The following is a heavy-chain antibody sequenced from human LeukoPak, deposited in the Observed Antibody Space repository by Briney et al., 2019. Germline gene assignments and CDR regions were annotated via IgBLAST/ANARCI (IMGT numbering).Heavy chain of an antibody. CDR3: ARSRGWLQSHPLGY. CDR1: GGSFSGYY. V-gene: IGHV4-34*01. D-gene: IGHD5-24*01. J-gene: IGHJ4*02. CDR2: INHSGST. Sequence: SETLSLTCAVYGGSFSGYYWSWIRQPPGKGLEWIGEINHSGSTNYNPSLKSRVTISVDTSKNQFSLKLSSVTAADTAVYYCARSRGWLQSHPLGYWGQGALVTVSS.